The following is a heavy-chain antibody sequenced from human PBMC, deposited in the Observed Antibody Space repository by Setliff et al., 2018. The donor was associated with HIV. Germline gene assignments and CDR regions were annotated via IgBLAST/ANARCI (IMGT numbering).Heavy chain of an antibody. CDR2: ISSSSTYI. CDR3: VRDPIEGSPDYFDY. D-gene: IGHD1-26*01. V-gene: IGHV3-21*04. CDR1: GFSISSDG. Sequence: ETLSLTCTLSGFSISSDGFYWNWVRQAPGKGLEWVSSISSSSTYIYYADSVRGRFTISRDNSRNTLFLQMNSLRPEDTATYYCVRDPIEGSPDYFDYWGQGALVTDSS. J-gene: IGHJ4*02.